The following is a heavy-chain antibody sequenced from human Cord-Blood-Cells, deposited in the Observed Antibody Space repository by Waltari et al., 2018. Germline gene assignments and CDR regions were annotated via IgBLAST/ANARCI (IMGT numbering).Heavy chain of an antibody. CDR3: ARVQGGATDAFDI. J-gene: IGHJ3*02. Sequence: QLQLQESGPGLVKPSETLSLTCTVSGGSISSSSYYWGWIRQAPGKGLEWLGSSYYSGSTYYNPALKSRVTIAVDTSKNQFSLKLSSVTAADTAVYYCARVQGGATDAFDIWGQGTMVTVSS. D-gene: IGHD1-26*01. CDR2: SYYSGST. CDR1: GGSISSSSYY. V-gene: IGHV4-39*07.